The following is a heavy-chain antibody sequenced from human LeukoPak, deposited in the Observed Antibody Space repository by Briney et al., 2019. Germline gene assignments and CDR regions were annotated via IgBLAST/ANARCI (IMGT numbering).Heavy chain of an antibody. CDR3: ARGGGTIFGVVTILWYFDL. J-gene: IGHJ2*01. V-gene: IGHV1-46*01. Sequence: ASVKVSCKASGYTFTDYYVHWVRQAPGLGLEWMGIINPLRGITIYAQKFQGRVTMTRDTSTSTVYMELSSLRSEDTAVYYCARGGGTIFGVVTILWYFDLWGRGTLVTVSS. D-gene: IGHD3-3*01. CDR2: INPLRGIT. CDR1: GYTFTDYY.